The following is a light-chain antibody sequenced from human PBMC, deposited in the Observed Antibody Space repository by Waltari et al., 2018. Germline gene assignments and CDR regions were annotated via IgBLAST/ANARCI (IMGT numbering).Light chain of an antibody. J-gene: IGLJ1*01. V-gene: IGLV3-1*01. CDR1: KLGDTY. CDR2: QDS. CDR3: QAWDSSTYV. Sequence: SYELTQPPSVSVSPGQTASITCSGDKLGDTYACWYQQKPGQSPVLVIYQDSKRPSGNPERFSGSNSGNTATLTISGTQAMDEADYYCQAWDSSTYVVGTGTKVTVL.